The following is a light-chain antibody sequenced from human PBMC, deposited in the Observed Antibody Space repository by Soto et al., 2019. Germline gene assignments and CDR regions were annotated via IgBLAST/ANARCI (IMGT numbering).Light chain of an antibody. J-gene: IGKJ2*01. CDR3: QQYDSSTYT. V-gene: IGKV3-20*01. Sequence: EIVLTQSPGTLSLSPGERATLSCRASQSVSSNYLAWYQQKPGQTPRLLIYGASSRATGIPDRFSGSGSGTDFTLTISRLEPEDFAVYYCQQYDSSTYTFGQGIKLE. CDR1: QSVSSNY. CDR2: GAS.